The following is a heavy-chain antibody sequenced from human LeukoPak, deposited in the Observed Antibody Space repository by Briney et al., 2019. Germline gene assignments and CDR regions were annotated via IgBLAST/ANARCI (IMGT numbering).Heavy chain of an antibody. D-gene: IGHD4-23*01. Sequence: GGSLRLSCAASGFSFSNAWMSWVRQGPGKGLEWVGRIKSNTDGGTTDYAAPVRGRFTISRDDSENTLYLLMSSLKTDDTAVYYCATEADGGPDYWGQGTLVTVSS. J-gene: IGHJ4*02. CDR1: GFSFSNAW. V-gene: IGHV3-15*01. CDR3: ATEADGGPDY. CDR2: IKSNTDGGTT.